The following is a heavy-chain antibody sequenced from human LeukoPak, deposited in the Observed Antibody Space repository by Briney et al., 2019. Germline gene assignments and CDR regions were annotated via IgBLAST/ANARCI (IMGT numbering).Heavy chain of an antibody. CDR2: ISGSGGST. CDR3: ARDSCTNGVCYYFDY. V-gene: IGHV3-23*01. Sequence: GGSLRLSCAASGFTFSSYAMSWVRQAPGKGLEWVSAISGSGGSTYYADSVKGRFTISRDNSKNTLYLQMNSLRAEDTAVYYCARDSCTNGVCYYFDYWGQGTLVTVSS. CDR1: GFTFSSYA. D-gene: IGHD2-8*01. J-gene: IGHJ4*02.